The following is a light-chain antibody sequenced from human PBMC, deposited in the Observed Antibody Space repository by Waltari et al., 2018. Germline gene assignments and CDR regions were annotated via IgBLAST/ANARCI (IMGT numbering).Light chain of an antibody. V-gene: IGKV4-1*01. J-gene: IGKJ4*01. CDR1: QSVLYSSNNKNY. CDR2: WAS. CDR3: QQYYSTPRT. Sequence: DIVMTQSPDSLAVSPGERATINCKASQSVLYSSNNKNYLAWYQQKPGQPPKLLIYWASTRESGVPDRFSGSGSGTDFTLTISSQQAEDVAVYYCQQYYSTPRTFGGGTKVEIK.